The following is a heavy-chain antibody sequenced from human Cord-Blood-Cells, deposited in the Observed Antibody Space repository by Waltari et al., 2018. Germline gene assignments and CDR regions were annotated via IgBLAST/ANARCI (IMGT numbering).Heavy chain of an antibody. J-gene: IGHJ6*02. Sequence: QVQLVQSGAEVKKPGASVKVSCKASGYTFTGYYMHWVRQAPGQGLEWMGWINPNSGGTNYAQKFQGRVTRTRDTSISTAYMELSRLRSDDTAVYYCATATYYYDSSGYPDYYYGMDVWGQGTTVTVSS. V-gene: IGHV1-2*02. CDR3: ATATYYYDSSGYPDYYYGMDV. D-gene: IGHD3-22*01. CDR1: GYTFTGYY. CDR2: INPNSGGT.